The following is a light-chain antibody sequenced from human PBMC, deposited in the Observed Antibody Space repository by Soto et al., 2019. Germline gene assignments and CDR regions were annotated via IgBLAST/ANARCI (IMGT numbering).Light chain of an antibody. CDR2: SAS. CDR3: QQRSNWPLS. V-gene: IGKV3-11*01. Sequence: EIVLTQSPVTLSLSPGERATLSCRASQSVSTYLAWYQQKPGQPPRLLSYSASSRVTGIPARFSGSGSGTDFTLTISSLEPEDFADYYCQQRSNWPLSFGGGTKVEIK. CDR1: QSVSTY. J-gene: IGKJ4*01.